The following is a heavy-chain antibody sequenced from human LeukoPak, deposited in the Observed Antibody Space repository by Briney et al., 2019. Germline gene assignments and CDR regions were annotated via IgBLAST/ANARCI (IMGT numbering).Heavy chain of an antibody. Sequence: GGSLRLSCAASGFTLTDYYMSWIRQAPGKGLEWVSYISGDGTTVHYSDSVKGRFTVSRDNAKNSLSLQMNSLRAEDTAIYYCAREDFYYSSGYWGQGTLVTVSS. V-gene: IGHV3-11*04. CDR2: ISGDGTTV. CDR3: AREDFYYSSGY. J-gene: IGHJ4*02. CDR1: GFTLTDYY. D-gene: IGHD3-10*01.